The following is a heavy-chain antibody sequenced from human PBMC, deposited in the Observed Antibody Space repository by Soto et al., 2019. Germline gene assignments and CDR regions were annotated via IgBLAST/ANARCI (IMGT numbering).Heavy chain of an antibody. D-gene: IGHD6-19*01. Sequence: GGSLRLSCAASGFTFSRYGMHWVRQAPGRGLEWVAVIWYDGSNIYYADSVKGRSTISRDNSKDTLDLQMNSLRAEDTAVYYCARDREQWLVGYYFDYWGQGTLVTVSS. CDR1: GFTFSRYG. V-gene: IGHV3-33*01. J-gene: IGHJ4*02. CDR3: ARDREQWLVGYYFDY. CDR2: IWYDGSNI.